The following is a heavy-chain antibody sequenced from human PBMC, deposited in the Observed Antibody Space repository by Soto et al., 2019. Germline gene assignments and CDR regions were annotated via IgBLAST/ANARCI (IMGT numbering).Heavy chain of an antibody. CDR3: AKGRGVLFYFDQ. D-gene: IGHD2-21*01. J-gene: IGHJ4*02. Sequence: EVQLLESGGGLVQPGGSLRLSRAASGFTFSTFAMTWVRQAPGKGLEWVSAISGSGDNTYYADSVKGRFTMSRDNSKSTLYLQMNSLRGDDTAVYPCAKGRGVLFYFDQWGQGIPVTVSS. V-gene: IGHV3-23*01. CDR2: ISGSGDNT. CDR1: GFTFSTFA.